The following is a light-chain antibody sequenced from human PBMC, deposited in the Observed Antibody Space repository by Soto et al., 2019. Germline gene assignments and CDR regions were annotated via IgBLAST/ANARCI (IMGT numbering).Light chain of an antibody. J-gene: IGKJ4*01. V-gene: IGKV1-8*01. Sequence: AIRVTQSPSSLSASTGDRVTITCRASQGISSYLAWYQQKPGKAPKLLIYAASTLQSGVPSRFSGSGSGTDFTLTISCLQSEDFATYYCQQYYIYPLTFGGGTKVDI. CDR2: AAS. CDR3: QQYYIYPLT. CDR1: QGISSY.